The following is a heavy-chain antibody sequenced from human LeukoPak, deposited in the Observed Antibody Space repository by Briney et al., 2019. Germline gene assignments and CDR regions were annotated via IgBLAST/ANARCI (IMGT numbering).Heavy chain of an antibody. J-gene: IGHJ3*02. D-gene: IGHD6-13*01. CDR3: TRVRDSSNWWGAFDI. V-gene: IGHV1-18*04. CDR2: ISPNIGNT. CDR1: GYTFVTSS. Sequence: GASVNVSCKASGYTFVTSSISWVRQAPGQRPEWMGWISPNIGNTHYAQNVQGRVTMTTDTSASTAYMELKTLRSDDTAVYYCTRVRDSSNWWGAFDIWGQGTMVTVSS.